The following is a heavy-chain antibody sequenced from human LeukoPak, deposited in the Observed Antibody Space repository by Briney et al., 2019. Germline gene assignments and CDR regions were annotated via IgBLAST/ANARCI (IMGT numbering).Heavy chain of an antibody. V-gene: IGHV3-23*01. D-gene: IGHD3-22*01. Sequence: GGSLRLSCAASGFTFSSYAMSWVRQAPGKGLEWVSAISGSGGSTYYADSVKGRFTISRDNSKNTLYLQMNSLRAEDTAVYYCAKCGYYDSSGSIRVGYFQHWGQGTLVTVSS. CDR3: AKCGYYDSSGSIRVGYFQH. CDR1: GFTFSSYA. J-gene: IGHJ1*01. CDR2: ISGSGGST.